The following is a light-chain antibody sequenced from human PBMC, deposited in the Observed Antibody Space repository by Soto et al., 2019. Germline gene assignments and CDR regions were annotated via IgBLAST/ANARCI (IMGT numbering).Light chain of an antibody. Sequence: EIVLTQSPATLSLSPGERATLSCRASQSVSSYLAWYQQKPGQAPRLLIYDASNRATGIPARFSGSGSGTDFTLTISSLEPEDFAVYYCQQRSNWPPGAITIGPGTKVDIK. V-gene: IGKV3-11*01. CDR2: DAS. CDR3: QQRSNWPPGAIT. J-gene: IGKJ3*01. CDR1: QSVSSY.